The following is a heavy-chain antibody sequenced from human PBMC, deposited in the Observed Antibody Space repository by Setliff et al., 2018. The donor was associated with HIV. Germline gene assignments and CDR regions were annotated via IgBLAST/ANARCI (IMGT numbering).Heavy chain of an antibody. CDR1: GGSISSHY. CDR2: IYYSGIT. Sequence: SETLSLTCTVSGGSISSHYWSWIRQPPGKGLEWIGYIYYSGITNYNPSLKSRVTISVDKSKNQFSLKLSSVTAPDTAVYYCAREISRYSGYEGRKDYFDYWGQGTLVTVSS. CDR3: AREISRYSGYEGRKDYFDY. V-gene: IGHV4-59*11. J-gene: IGHJ4*02. D-gene: IGHD5-12*01.